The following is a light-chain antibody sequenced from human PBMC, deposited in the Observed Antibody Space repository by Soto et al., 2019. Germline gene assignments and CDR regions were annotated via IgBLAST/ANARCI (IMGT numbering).Light chain of an antibody. Sequence: QSVLTQPASVSGSPGQSITISCTGTSSDVGSYNLVSWYQQHPGKAPKLMIYEVSKRPSGVSNRFSGSKSGNTASLTISGLQAEDEADYYCCSYAGSSTSAVFGGGTQLTVL. J-gene: IGLJ7*01. V-gene: IGLV2-23*02. CDR3: CSYAGSSTSAV. CDR1: SSDVGSYNL. CDR2: EVS.